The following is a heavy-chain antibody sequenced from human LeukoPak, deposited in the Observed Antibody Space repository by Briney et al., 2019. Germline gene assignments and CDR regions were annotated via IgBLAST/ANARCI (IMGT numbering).Heavy chain of an antibody. CDR2: ISGSGGTT. Sequence: GGSLRLSCAASGFSFSSYAMSWVRRAPGKGLEWVSAISGSGGTTYYADSVKGRFTISRDNSKNTLYLQMNSLRAEGTAVYYCARVREQQMGYYFDYWGQGTLVTVSS. D-gene: IGHD6-13*01. J-gene: IGHJ4*02. CDR1: GFSFSSYA. CDR3: ARVREQQMGYYFDY. V-gene: IGHV3-23*01.